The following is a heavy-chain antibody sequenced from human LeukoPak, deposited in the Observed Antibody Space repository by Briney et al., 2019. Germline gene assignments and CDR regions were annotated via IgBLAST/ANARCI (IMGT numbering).Heavy chain of an antibody. CDR2: ISSSSSTI. J-gene: IGHJ4*02. Sequence: GGSLRLSCAASGFTFSSYSMNWVRQAPGKGLEWVSYISSSSSTIYYADSVKGRFTISRDNAKNSLYLQMNSLRAEDTAVYYCARVKNRVLAGTFGYWGQGTLVTVSS. D-gene: IGHD6-19*01. CDR3: ARVKNRVLAGTFGY. CDR1: GFTFSSYS. V-gene: IGHV3-48*04.